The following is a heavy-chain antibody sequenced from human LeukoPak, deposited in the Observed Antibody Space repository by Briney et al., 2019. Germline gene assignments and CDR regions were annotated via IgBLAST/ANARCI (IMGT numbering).Heavy chain of an antibody. CDR1: GGSISSGDYY. CDR3: ASYSNYYYFDY. Sequence: SETLSLTCTVSGGSISSGDYYWRWIRQPPGKGLEWIGYIYYSGSTYYNPSLKSRVTISVDTSKNQFSLKLSSVTAADTAVYYCASYSNYYYFDYWGQGTLVTVSS. D-gene: IGHD4-11*01. CDR2: IYYSGST. J-gene: IGHJ4*02. V-gene: IGHV4-30-4*08.